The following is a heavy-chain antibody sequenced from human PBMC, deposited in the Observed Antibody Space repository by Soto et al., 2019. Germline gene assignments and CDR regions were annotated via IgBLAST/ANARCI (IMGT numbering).Heavy chain of an antibody. D-gene: IGHD2-2*02. CDR2: IYYSGST. V-gene: IGHV4-39*01. J-gene: IGHJ4*02. CDR3: ARLGIVVVPAAISPFDY. CDR1: GGSISSSSYY. Sequence: PSETLSLTCTVSGGSISSSSYYWGWIRQPPGKGLEWIGSIYYSGSTYYNPSLKSRVTISVDTSKNQFSLKLSSVTAADTAVYYCARLGIVVVPAAISPFDYWGQGTLVTVS.